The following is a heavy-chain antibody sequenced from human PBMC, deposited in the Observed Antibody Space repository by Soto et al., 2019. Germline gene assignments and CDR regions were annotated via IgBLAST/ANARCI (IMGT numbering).Heavy chain of an antibody. Sequence: TLSPTCTVSGGSISSGGYYWGWIRQQVGESMERSGYIYYSDSAYYNPSLTSRDTISVDTSKNHFSLKVSSVTAAGTAVYYCARGGVTKIVGIWGQGTMVTVSS. V-gene: IGHV4-31*03. CDR3: ARGGVTKIVGI. CDR2: IYYSDSA. J-gene: IGHJ3*02. CDR1: GGSISSGGYY. D-gene: IGHD3-22*01.